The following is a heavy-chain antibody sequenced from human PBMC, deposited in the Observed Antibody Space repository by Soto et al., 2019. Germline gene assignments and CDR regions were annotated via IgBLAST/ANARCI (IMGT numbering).Heavy chain of an antibody. CDR3: AKNGQPPYYYYGLDV. V-gene: IGHV1-18*01. D-gene: IGHD2-8*01. J-gene: IGHJ6*02. CDR2: ISGYNGDT. Sequence: GASVKVSCKASGYTFTRCGSSWVRQAPGQGLEWMGWISGYNGDTNYAQKFQGRVSMTIDTSTTTAYMELRSLTSDDTAVYYCAKNGQPPYYYYGLDVWGQGTKVTVSS. CDR1: GYTFTRCG.